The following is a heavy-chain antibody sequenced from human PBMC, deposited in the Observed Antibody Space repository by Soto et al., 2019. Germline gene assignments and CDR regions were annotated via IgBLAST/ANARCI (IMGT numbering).Heavy chain of an antibody. CDR2: IYYSGST. D-gene: IGHD6-19*01. Sequence: QLQLQESGPGLVKPSETLSLTCTVSGGSISSSSYYWGWIRQPPGKGLEWIGSIYYSGSTYYNPSLKSRVTISADTSKNQFSLKLSSVTAADTAVYYCARTNSSGWYDFDYWGQGTLVTVSS. J-gene: IGHJ4*02. CDR1: GGSISSSSYY. CDR3: ARTNSSGWYDFDY. V-gene: IGHV4-39*01.